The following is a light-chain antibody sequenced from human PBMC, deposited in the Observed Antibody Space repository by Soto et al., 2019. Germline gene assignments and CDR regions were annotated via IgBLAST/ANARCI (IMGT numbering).Light chain of an antibody. CDR1: QRIGTF. CDR3: QQSYSTPPT. V-gene: IGKV1-39*01. J-gene: IGKJ1*01. CDR2: AAS. Sequence: DIQMTQSPSSLSASVGDRVTITCRASQRIGTFLNWYQQKPGKAPTLLMYAASSLQSGVSSRFSGSGSGTDFTLTISSLQPEDFATYYCQQSYSTPPTFGQGTKMEIK.